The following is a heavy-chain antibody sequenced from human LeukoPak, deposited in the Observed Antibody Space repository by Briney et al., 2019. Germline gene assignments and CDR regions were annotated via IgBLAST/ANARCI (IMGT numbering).Heavy chain of an antibody. CDR3: ARDLRTYSYADY. CDR2: INPNSGGT. Sequence: ASVKVSCKASGYTFTGYYMHWVRQAPGQGLEWMGWINPNSGGTNYAQKFQGRVTMTRDTSISTAYMELSRPRSDDTAVYYCARDLRTYSYADYWGQGTLVTVSS. D-gene: IGHD5-18*01. V-gene: IGHV1-2*02. CDR1: GYTFTGYY. J-gene: IGHJ4*02.